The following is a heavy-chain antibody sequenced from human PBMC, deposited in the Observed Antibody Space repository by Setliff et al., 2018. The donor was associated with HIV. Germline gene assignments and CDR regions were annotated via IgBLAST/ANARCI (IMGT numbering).Heavy chain of an antibody. CDR1: GFSFSSYG. V-gene: IGHV3-33*01. Sequence: EGSLRLSCAASGFSFSSYGMHWVRQAPGKGLEWAAIIWYDGSNKDYGDSVKGRFTISRDNSKNTLYLQMNSLRAEDTAVYYCAARLNFDYWGQGTLVTVSS. CDR3: AARLNFDY. J-gene: IGHJ4*02. D-gene: IGHD3-16*01. CDR2: IWYDGSNK.